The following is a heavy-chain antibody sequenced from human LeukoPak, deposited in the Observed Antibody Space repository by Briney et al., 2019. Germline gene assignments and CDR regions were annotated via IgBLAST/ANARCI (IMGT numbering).Heavy chain of an antibody. V-gene: IGHV4-39*02. Sequence: SETLSLTCSVSGGSIGTDSYYGGWVRQPPGKGLEWIGSMYYGGTTYFNPSLKSRVTLSVDTSKNDFSLRLSSVTAADSAVYFCATGKYSGYYDYWGQGTLVTVSS. J-gene: IGHJ4*02. CDR3: ATGKYSGYYDY. CDR1: GGSIGTDSYY. CDR2: MYYGGTT. D-gene: IGHD5-12*01.